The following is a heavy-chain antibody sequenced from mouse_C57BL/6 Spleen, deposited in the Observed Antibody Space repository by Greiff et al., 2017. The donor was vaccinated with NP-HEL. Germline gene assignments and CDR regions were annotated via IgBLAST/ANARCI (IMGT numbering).Heavy chain of an antibody. D-gene: IGHD4-1*01. CDR3: AREWSNWGDFDY. V-gene: IGHV1-50*01. CDR2: IDPSDSYT. J-gene: IGHJ2*01. Sequence: QVQLQQSGAELVKPGASVKLSCKASGYTFTSYWMQWVKQRPGQGLEWIGEIDPSDSYTNYNQKFKGKATLTVDTSSSTAYMQLSSLTSEDSAVYYCAREWSNWGDFDYWGQGTTLTVSS. CDR1: GYTFTSYW.